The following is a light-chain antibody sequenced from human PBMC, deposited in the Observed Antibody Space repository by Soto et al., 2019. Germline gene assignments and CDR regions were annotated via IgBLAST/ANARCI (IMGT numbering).Light chain of an antibody. V-gene: IGLV2-14*03. J-gene: IGLJ3*02. Sequence: QSALTQPASVSGSPGQSITISCTGTNSDVGGYNYVSWYQQHPGKAPKLLIYDVSNRPSGISNRFSGSKSGNTASLTISGLQDEDEADYYCCSYPGSHTWVFGGGTKLTVL. CDR2: DVS. CDR1: NSDVGGYNY. CDR3: CSYPGSHTWV.